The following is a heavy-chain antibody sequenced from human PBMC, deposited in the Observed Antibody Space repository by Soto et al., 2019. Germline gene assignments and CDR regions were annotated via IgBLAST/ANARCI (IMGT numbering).Heavy chain of an antibody. CDR3: ARVLASTTNYYYGMDV. D-gene: IGHD5-12*01. V-gene: IGHV4-34*01. CDR2: INHSGST. Sequence: SETLSLTCAVYGGSFSGYYWSWIRQPPGKGLEWIGEINHSGSTNYNPSLKSRVTISVDTSKNQFSLKLSSVTAADTAVYYCARVLASTTNYYYGMDVWGQGTTVTVSS. J-gene: IGHJ6*02. CDR1: GGSFSGYY.